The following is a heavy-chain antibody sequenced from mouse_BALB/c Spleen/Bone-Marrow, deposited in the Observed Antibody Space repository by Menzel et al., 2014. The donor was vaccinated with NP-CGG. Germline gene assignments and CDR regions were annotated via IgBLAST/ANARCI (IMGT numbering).Heavy chain of an antibody. Sequence: QVQLQQSGAELVKPGASVKLSCKASGYTFTGYWMHWVKQRPGQGLEWIGEINPSNGRTNYNEKFKSMATLTVDKSSSTAYMQLSSLTSEDSAVYYCARSPGYWYFDVWGAGTTVTVSS. CDR2: INPSNGRT. CDR1: GYTFTGYW. V-gene: IGHV1S81*02. J-gene: IGHJ1*01. CDR3: ARSPGYWYFDV.